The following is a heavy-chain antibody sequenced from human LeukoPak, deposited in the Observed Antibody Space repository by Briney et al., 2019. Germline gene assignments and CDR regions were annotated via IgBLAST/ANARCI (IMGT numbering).Heavy chain of an antibody. V-gene: IGHV3-9*01. CDR2: ISWNSGSI. J-gene: IGHJ4*02. CDR1: GFTFDDYA. Sequence: GGSLRLSCAAPGFTFDDYAMHWVRQAPGKGLEWVSGISWNSGSIGYADSVKGRFTISRDNAKNSLYLQMNSLRAEDTALYYCAKDIGYDSGGYRFDYWGQGTLVTVSS. D-gene: IGHD3-22*01. CDR3: AKDIGYDSGGYRFDY.